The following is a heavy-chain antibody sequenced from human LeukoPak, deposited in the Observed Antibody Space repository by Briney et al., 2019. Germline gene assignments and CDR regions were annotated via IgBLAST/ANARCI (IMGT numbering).Heavy chain of an antibody. CDR3: ARDYYYYDSSGYYY. D-gene: IGHD3-22*01. J-gene: IGHJ4*02. CDR2: ISSSSSYI. V-gene: IGHV3-21*01. CDR1: GFTFSPYA. Sequence: GGSLRLSCAASGFTFSPYAMNWVRQAPGKGLEWVSSISSSSSYIYYADSVKGRFTISRDNAKNSLYLQMNSLRAEVTAVYYCARDYYYYDSSGYYYWGQGTLVTVSS.